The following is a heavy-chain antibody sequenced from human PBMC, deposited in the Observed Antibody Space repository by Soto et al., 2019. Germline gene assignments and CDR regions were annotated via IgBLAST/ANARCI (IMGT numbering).Heavy chain of an antibody. V-gene: IGHV1-46*01. J-gene: IGHJ4*02. CDR1: GYTFTSYY. CDR2: INPNGGST. D-gene: IGHD6-13*01. Sequence: ASVKVSCKASGYTFTSYYMHWVRQAPGQGLEWMGIINPNGGSTAYGQKFQGRISMTGDTSTSTVYMELSSLRSEDTAVYFCARRQQLAGVYFDYWGQGTLVTVSS. CDR3: ARRQQLAGVYFDY.